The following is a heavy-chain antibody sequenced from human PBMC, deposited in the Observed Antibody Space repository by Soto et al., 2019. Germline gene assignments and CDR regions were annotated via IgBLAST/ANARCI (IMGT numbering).Heavy chain of an antibody. V-gene: IGHV3-21*04. CDR3: ASGIVGATTYGMDV. CDR1: GFTFSSYS. Sequence: PGGSLRLSCAASGFTFSSYSMNWVRQAPGKGLEWVSSLSSSSSYIYYADSVKGRFTISRDNAKNSLYLQMNSLRAEDTALYYCASGIVGATTYGMDVWGQGTTVTVSS. J-gene: IGHJ6*02. CDR2: LSSSSSYI. D-gene: IGHD1-26*01.